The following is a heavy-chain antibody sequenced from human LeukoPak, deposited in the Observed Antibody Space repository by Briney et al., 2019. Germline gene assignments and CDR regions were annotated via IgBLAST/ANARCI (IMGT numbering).Heavy chain of an antibody. CDR2: IKQDGSEK. CDR1: EFTFSSYW. CDR3: ARGYSAAWGAFDI. D-gene: IGHD2-2*01. Sequence: GGSLRLSCAASEFTFSSYWMSWVRQAPGKGLEWVAGIKQDGSEKHYVDSLKGRFTISRDNPENSLYLQMNSLRVEDTAVYYCARGYSAAWGAFDIWGQGTMVTVPS. J-gene: IGHJ3*02. V-gene: IGHV3-7*01.